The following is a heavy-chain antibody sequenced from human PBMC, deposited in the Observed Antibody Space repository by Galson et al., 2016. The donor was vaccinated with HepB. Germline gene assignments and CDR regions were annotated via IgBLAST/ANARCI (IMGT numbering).Heavy chain of an antibody. CDR3: AKRARDGYNSPLDY. V-gene: IGHV3-23*01. CDR2: FSGANT. J-gene: IGHJ4*02. D-gene: IGHD5-24*01. CDR1: GFTFSSYA. Sequence: SLRLSCAASGFTFSSYAMSWVRQAPGKGLEFVSGFSGANTYYADSVKGRFTISRDNSKNTLYLQVNILTAEDTAVYYCAKRARDGYNSPLDYWGQGILVTVSS.